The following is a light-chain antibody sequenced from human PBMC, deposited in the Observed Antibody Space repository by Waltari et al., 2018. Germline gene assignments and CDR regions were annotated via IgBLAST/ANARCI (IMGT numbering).Light chain of an antibody. J-gene: IGKJ2*01. CDR3: QQYDHPPYT. CDR1: QDISNH. V-gene: IGKV1-33*01. Sequence: DIQMTQSSSSQSASVGDRATLTCQASQDISNHLNWYQHKAGKAPNLLIYDASTLEAGVPSRFSGSGSGTAFTLTISSLQPEDIATYYCQQYDHPPYTFGQGTKLDI. CDR2: DAS.